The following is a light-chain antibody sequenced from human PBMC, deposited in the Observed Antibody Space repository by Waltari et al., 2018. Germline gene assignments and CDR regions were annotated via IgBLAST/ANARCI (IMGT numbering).Light chain of an antibody. V-gene: IGKV3-15*01. CDR2: GAS. J-gene: IGKJ2*01. CDR3: QQYNKWPNT. Sequence: ETVMTQSPATLSVSPGERATLSCRASQSVSSNLAWYQQKPGQAPRLLIYGASTRASGIAARFSGSGSGTEFTLTISSLQSEDFAVYYCQQYNKWPNTFGQGTNLEIK. CDR1: QSVSSN.